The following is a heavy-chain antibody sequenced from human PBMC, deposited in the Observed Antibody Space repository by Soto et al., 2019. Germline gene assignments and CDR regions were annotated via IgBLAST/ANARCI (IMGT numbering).Heavy chain of an antibody. V-gene: IGHV1-18*01. CDR3: ASDDCISTSCYVFY. CDR1: GYTFTSYD. Sequence: ASVKVSCKASGYTFTSYDISWVRQAPGQGLERMGWISAYNGNTNYAQKLQGRVTMTTDTSTSTAYMELRSLRSDDTAVYYCASDDCISTSCYVFYWGQGTLVTVS. D-gene: IGHD2-2*01. J-gene: IGHJ4*02. CDR2: ISAYNGNT.